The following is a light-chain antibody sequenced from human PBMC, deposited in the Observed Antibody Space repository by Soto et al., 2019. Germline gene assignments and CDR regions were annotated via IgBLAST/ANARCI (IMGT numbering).Light chain of an antibody. CDR3: SSYTSSSPLV. CDR1: SNDIGGYNY. J-gene: IGLJ1*01. Sequence: QSALTQPASVSGSPGQSITISCTGTSNDIGGYNYIFWYQQYPAKAPKLIIYDVTNRPSGVSNRFSASKSDNTASLTISGLQAEDEADYYCSSYTSSSPLVFGTGTKLTVL. CDR2: DVT. V-gene: IGLV2-14*03.